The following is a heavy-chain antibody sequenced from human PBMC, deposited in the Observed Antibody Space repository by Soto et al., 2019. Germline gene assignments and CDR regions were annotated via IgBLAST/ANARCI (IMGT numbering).Heavy chain of an antibody. J-gene: IGHJ5*02. CDR1: GGSISSYY. CDR2: IYTSGST. CDR3: ARDVRYYDSSGYCAWFDP. V-gene: IGHV4-4*07. Sequence: SETLSLTCTVSGGSISSYYWSWIRQPAGKGLEWIGRIYTSGSTNYNPSLKSRVTMSVDTSKNQFSLKLSSVTAADTAVYYCARDVRYYDSSGYCAWFDPWGQGTLVTVSS. D-gene: IGHD3-22*01.